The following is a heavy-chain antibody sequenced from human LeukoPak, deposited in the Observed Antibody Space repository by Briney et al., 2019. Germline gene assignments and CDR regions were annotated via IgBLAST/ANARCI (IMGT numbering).Heavy chain of an antibody. J-gene: IGHJ6*02. CDR3: ARGTYDFWSGYYQPHYYGMDV. CDR2: INPNSGGT. V-gene: IGHV1-2*04. D-gene: IGHD3-3*01. CDR1: GYTFTGYY. Sequence: ASVKVSCKASGYTFTGYYMHWVRQAPGQGLEWMGWINPNSGGTNYAQKFQGWVTMTRDTSISTAYMELSRLRSDDTAVYYCARGTYDFWSGYYQPHYYGMDVWGQGTTVTVSS.